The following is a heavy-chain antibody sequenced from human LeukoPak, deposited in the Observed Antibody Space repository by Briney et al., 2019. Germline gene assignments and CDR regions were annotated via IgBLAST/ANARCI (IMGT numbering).Heavy chain of an antibody. J-gene: IGHJ4*02. CDR3: ARVYYDFWSGYYLDL. V-gene: IGHV4-39*07. Sequence: PSETLSPTCTVSGGSISSSSYYWGWIRQPPGKGLEWIGSIYYSGSTYYNPSLKSRVTISVDTSKNQFSLKLSSVTAADTAVYYCARVYYDFWSGYYLDLWGQGTLVTVSP. CDR2: IYYSGST. D-gene: IGHD3-3*01. CDR1: GGSISSSSYY.